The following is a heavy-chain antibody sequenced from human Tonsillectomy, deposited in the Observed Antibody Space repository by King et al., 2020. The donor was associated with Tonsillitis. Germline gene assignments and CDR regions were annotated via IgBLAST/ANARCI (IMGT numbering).Heavy chain of an antibody. Sequence: VQLPQWGAGLLKPSGTLSLTCAVFGGSFSGAYWSWIRQPPGKGLEWIGEISHTGSTNYNPSLKSRVTMSVDTSKSQFSLNVSSVTAADTALYYCARGVGGMDVWGQGTTVTVSS. D-gene: IGHD2-15*01. CDR2: ISHTGST. CDR1: GGSFSGAY. V-gene: IGHV4-34*01. J-gene: IGHJ6*02. CDR3: ARGVGGMDV.